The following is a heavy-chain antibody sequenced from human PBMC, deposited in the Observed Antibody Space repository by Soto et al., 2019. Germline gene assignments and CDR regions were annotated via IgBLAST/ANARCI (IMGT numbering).Heavy chain of an antibody. V-gene: IGHV3-23*01. CDR3: AKKYSNDYYYYGMDV. Sequence: GGSLSLSCAASGFTFSSYAMSWVRQAPGKGLEWVSAISGSGGSTYYADSVKGRFTISRDNSKNTLYLQMNSLRAEDTAVYYCAKKYSNDYYYYGMDVWGQGTTVTVSS. J-gene: IGHJ6*02. D-gene: IGHD4-4*01. CDR1: GFTFSSYA. CDR2: ISGSGGST.